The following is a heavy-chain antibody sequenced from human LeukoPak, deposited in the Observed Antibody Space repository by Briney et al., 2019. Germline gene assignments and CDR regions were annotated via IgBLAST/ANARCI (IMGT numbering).Heavy chain of an antibody. D-gene: IGHD2-15*01. J-gene: IGHJ6*02. CDR3: AKGVVAATNAAYYGMDV. V-gene: IGHV3-30*18. CDR2: ISYDESDK. CDR1: GFTFSNYG. Sequence: GGSLRLSCAASGFTFSNYGMRWVRQAPGKGLEWVAVISYDESDKYYADSAKGRFTISRDNSKNTLYLQMNSLRPEDTAVYYCAKGVVAATNAAYYGMDVWGQGTTVTVSS.